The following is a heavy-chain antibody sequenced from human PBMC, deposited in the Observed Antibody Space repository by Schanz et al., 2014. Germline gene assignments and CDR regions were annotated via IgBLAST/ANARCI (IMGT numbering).Heavy chain of an antibody. V-gene: IGHV1-18*01. CDR3: ARDYSATYGYIGTGAFDI. Sequence: QLMQSGSEVRKPGASVKVSCKASGYIFGSHGMTWVRQAPGQGPELMGWINAHTGNTQYAQKFQGRVNMARDTVTTTVHMELTRLRTDDTATYYCARDYSATYGYIGTGAFDIWGQGTRVTVSS. J-gene: IGHJ3*02. D-gene: IGHD4-4*01. CDR1: GYIFGSHG. CDR2: INAHTGNT.